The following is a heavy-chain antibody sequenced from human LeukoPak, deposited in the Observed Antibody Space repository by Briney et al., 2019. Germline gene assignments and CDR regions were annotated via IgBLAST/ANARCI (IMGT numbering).Heavy chain of an antibody. CDR1: SGSISTSNYC. CDR2: IFYSGST. J-gene: IGHJ4*02. D-gene: IGHD1-1*01. V-gene: IGHV4-39*07. CDR3: ARDKRNQYDY. Sequence: SETLSLTCTVSSGSISTSNYCWGWVRQPPGKALEWIGNIFYSGSTYYSPSLKSRVTISLDTSRNQFSLKLNSVTAADTAVYYCARDKRNQYDYWGQGTLVTVSS.